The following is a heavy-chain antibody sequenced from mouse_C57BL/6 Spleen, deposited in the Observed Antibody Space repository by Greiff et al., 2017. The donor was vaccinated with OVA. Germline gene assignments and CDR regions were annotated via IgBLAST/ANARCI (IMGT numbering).Heavy chain of an antibody. CDR1: GFTFSSYA. V-gene: IGHV5-4*01. CDR2: ISDGGSYT. CDR3: ARDRDYYGTGDYFDY. J-gene: IGHJ2*01. D-gene: IGHD1-1*01. Sequence: EVHLVESGGGLVKPGGSLKLSCAASGFTFSSYAMSWVRQTPEKRLEWVATISDGGSYTYYPDNVKGRFTISRDNAKNNLYLQMSHLKSEDTAMYYCARDRDYYGTGDYFDYWGQGATLTVSS.